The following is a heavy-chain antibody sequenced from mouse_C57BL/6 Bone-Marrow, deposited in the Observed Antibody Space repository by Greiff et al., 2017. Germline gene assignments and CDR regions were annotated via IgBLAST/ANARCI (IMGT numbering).Heavy chain of an antibody. CDR3: ARVYDYDYY. J-gene: IGHJ2*01. V-gene: IGHV5-4*03. Sequence: DVKLQESGGGLVKPGGSLKLSCAASGFTFSSYAMSWVRQTPEKRLEWVATISDGGSYTYYPDNVKGRFTISRDNAKNNLYLQMSHLKSEDTAMYYCARVYDYDYYWGQGTTLTVSS. CDR2: ISDGGSYT. CDR1: GFTFSSYA. D-gene: IGHD2-4*01.